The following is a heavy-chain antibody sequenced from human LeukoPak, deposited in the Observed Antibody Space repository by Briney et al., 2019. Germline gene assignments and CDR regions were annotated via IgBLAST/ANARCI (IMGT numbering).Heavy chain of an antibody. V-gene: IGHV1-69*01. CDR2: IIPIFGTA. D-gene: IGHD2-2*01. CDR1: GGTFSSYA. Sequence: SVKVSCKASGGTFSSYAISWVRQAPGQGLEWMGGIIPIFGTANYAQKFQGRVTVTADESTSTAYMELSSLRSEDTAVYYCARDRQASTSFMKFDYWGQGTLVTVSS. J-gene: IGHJ4*02. CDR3: ARDRQASTSFMKFDY.